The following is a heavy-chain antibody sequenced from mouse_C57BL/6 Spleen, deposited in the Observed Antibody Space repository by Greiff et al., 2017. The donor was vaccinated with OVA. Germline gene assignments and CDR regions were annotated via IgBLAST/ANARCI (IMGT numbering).Heavy chain of an antibody. CDR3: TGSYYSNWYYFDY. J-gene: IGHJ2*01. D-gene: IGHD2-5*01. CDR2: IRLKSDNYAT. CDR1: GFTFSNYW. V-gene: IGHV6-3*01. Sequence: EVQLVESGGGLVQPGGSMKLSCVASGFTFSNYWMNWVRQSPEKGLEWVAQIRLKSDNYATHYAESVKGRFTISRDDSKSSVYLQMNNLRAEDTGIYYCTGSYYSNWYYFDYWGQGTTLTVSS.